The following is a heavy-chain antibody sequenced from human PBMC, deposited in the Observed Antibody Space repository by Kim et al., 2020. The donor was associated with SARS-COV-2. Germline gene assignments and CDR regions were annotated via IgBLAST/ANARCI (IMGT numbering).Heavy chain of an antibody. Sequence: GGSLRLSCAASGFTFSSYGMHWVRQAPGKGLEWVAVIWYDGSNKYYADSVKGRFTISRDNSKNTLYLQMNSLRAEDTAVYYCAKEGSLYVYYYYGMDVWGQGTTVTVSS. CDR3: AKEGSLYVYYYYGMDV. CDR1: GFTFSSYG. D-gene: IGHD3-16*01. CDR2: IWYDGSNK. V-gene: IGHV3-33*06. J-gene: IGHJ6*02.